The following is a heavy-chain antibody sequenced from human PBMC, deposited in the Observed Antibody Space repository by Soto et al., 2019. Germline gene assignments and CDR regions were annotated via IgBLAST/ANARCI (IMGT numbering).Heavy chain of an antibody. Sequence: GGSLRLSCAASGFTFSSYAMHWVRQAPGKGLEYVSAISSNGGSTYYANTVKGRFTISRDNSKNTLYHQMDSLRAEDTAVYYCAKAATAAMAKDKGNDAFDIWGQGTMVTVSS. D-gene: IGHD2-2*01. CDR1: GFTFSSYA. V-gene: IGHV3-64*01. J-gene: IGHJ3*02. CDR3: AKAATAAMAKDKGNDAFDI. CDR2: ISSNGGST.